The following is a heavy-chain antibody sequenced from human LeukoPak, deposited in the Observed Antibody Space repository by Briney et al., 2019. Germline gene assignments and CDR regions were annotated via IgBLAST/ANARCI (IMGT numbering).Heavy chain of an antibody. CDR3: ARDAYDSSGYYSPYDAFDI. CDR1: GFTFSSYE. D-gene: IGHD3-22*01. CDR2: ISSSGSTI. J-gene: IGHJ3*02. V-gene: IGHV3-48*03. Sequence: GGSLRLPCAASGFTFSSYEMNWVRQAPGKGLEWVSYISSSGSTIYYADSVKGRFTISRDNAKNSLYLQMNSLRAEDTAVYYCARDAYDSSGYYSPYDAFDIWGQGTMVTVSS.